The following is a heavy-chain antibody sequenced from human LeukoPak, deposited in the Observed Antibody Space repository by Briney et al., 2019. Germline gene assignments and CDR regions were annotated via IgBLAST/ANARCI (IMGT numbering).Heavy chain of an antibody. J-gene: IGHJ4*02. D-gene: IGHD3-9*01. CDR1: GYTFTGYY. CDR3: ARYPRYNILTGYVLYYFDY. V-gene: IGHV1-2*02. Sequence: ASVKVSCKASGYTFTGYYMHWVRQAPGQGLEWMGWINPNSGGTNYAQKFQGRVTMTRDTSISTAYMELSRLRSDDTAVYYCARYPRYNILTGYVLYYFDYWGQGTLVTVSS. CDR2: INPNSGGT.